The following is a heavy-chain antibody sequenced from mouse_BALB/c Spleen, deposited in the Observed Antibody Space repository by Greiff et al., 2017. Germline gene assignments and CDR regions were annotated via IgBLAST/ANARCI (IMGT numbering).Heavy chain of an antibody. Sequence: EVLGVESGGGLVQPGGSLRLSCATSGFTFTDYYMSWVRQPPGKALEWLGFIRNKANGYTTEYSASVKGRFTISRDNSQSILYLQMNTLRAEDSATYYCARERYDVRYFDYWGQGTTLTVSS. J-gene: IGHJ2*01. CDR2: IRNKANGYTT. V-gene: IGHV7-3*02. CDR1: GFTFTDYY. CDR3: ARERYDVRYFDY. D-gene: IGHD2-14*01.